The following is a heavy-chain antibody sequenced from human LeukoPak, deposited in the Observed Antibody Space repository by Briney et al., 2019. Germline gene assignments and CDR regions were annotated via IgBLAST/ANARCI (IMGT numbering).Heavy chain of an antibody. D-gene: IGHD3-3*01. CDR1: GFTFSSSA. Sequence: GGSLRLSCAASGFTFSSSAMSWVRQAPGKGLEWVSSIIARGVSTYYADSVKGRFTISRDNSNTTLYMKVNSLRGDEIGVYYCAKSFDFSNGHSPILTPFDSWGQGTLVSVSS. CDR2: IIARGVST. J-gene: IGHJ4*02. V-gene: IGHV3-23*01. CDR3: AKSFDFSNGHSPILTPFDS.